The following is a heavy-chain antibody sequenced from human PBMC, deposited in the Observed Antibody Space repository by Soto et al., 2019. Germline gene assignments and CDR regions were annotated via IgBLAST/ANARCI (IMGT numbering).Heavy chain of an antibody. J-gene: IGHJ4*02. CDR3: ARDSGNYWELDY. D-gene: IGHD1-26*01. V-gene: IGHV3-48*02. CDR2: ISTSSSTI. Sequence: GGSLRLSCAASGFTFSSYSMNWVRQAPGKGLEWVSYISTSSSTIYYADSVKGRLTISRDNAKTSLYLKLNSLRDEDTALYYCARDSGNYWELDYWGQGTLVTAPQ. CDR1: GFTFSSYS.